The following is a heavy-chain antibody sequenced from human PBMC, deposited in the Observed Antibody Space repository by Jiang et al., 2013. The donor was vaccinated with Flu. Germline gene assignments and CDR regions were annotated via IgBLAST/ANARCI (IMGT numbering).Heavy chain of an antibody. D-gene: IGHD3-10*01. CDR3: ARGLPLYGSGEVDDY. J-gene: IGHJ4*02. V-gene: IGHV4-34*01. CDR1: GGSFSGYY. CDR2: INHSGST. Sequence: LLKPSETLSLTCAVYGGSFSGYYWSWIRQPPGKGLEWIGEINHSGSTNYNPSLKSRVTISVDTSKNQFSLKLSSVTAADTAVYYCARGLPLYGSGEVDDYWGQGTLVTVSS.